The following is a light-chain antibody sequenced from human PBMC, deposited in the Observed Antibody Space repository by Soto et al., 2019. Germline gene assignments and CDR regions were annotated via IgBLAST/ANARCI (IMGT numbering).Light chain of an antibody. V-gene: IGLV2-8*01. CDR2: EVN. J-gene: IGLJ2*01. Sequence: QSALTQPPSASGSPGQSVTISCTGTSGDVGGYNYVSWYQQHPGKAPKLMIYEVNKRPSGVPDRFSGSKSGNTASLTVSGLQAEDEADYYCSSYGGSSNLVFGGGTKLTVL. CDR3: SSYGGSSNLV. CDR1: SGDVGGYNY.